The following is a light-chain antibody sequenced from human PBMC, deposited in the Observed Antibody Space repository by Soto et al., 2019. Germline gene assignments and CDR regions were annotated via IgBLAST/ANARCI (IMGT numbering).Light chain of an antibody. CDR2: GNN. CDR1: SSNIGAGYD. J-gene: IGLJ1*01. Sequence: QSVLTQPPSLSGAPGQRVTISCTGSSSNIGAGYDVHWYQQLPGTAPKLLIYGNNNRPSGVPDRFSGSKSGTTASLAITGRQAEDEPDYYCQTYDTSLTGPYVFGTGTKVTVL. V-gene: IGLV1-40*01. CDR3: QTYDTSLTGPYV.